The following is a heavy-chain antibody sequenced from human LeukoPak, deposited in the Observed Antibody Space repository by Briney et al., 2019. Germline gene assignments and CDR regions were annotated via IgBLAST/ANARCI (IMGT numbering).Heavy chain of an antibody. V-gene: IGHV3-11*04. J-gene: IGHJ4*02. CDR1: GFTFSDYY. CDR2: ISSSGSTI. Sequence: PGGSLRLSCAASGFTFSDYYMSWISQAPGKGLEGVSYISSSGSTIYYAHSMKRPFTISRDNAKNSLYLQMNSLRAEDTAVYYCARDSVSGSPPAPGHVYWGQGTLVTVSS. CDR3: ARDSVSGSPPAPGHVY. D-gene: IGHD1-26*01.